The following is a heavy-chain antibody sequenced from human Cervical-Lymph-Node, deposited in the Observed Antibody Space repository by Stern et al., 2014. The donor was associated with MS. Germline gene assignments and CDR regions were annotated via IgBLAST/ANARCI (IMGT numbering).Heavy chain of an antibody. CDR3: ARGAGDNWFDP. CDR1: GG. V-gene: IGHV1-69*06. D-gene: IGHD3-10*01. J-gene: IGHJ5*02. Sequence: VQLVESGADVKKPGSSVRVSCKASGGISWLRQAPGQGLEWMGGIIPFVGTANYAQKFQGRLTIIADTSTNTNYMELSNLRSDDTAVYYCARGAGDNWFDPWGQGTLVSVSS. CDR2: IIPFVGTA.